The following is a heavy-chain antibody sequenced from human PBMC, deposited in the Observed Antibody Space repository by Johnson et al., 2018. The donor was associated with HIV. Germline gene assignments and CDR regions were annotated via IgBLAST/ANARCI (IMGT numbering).Heavy chain of an antibody. CDR2: ISYDGSNK. Sequence: QVQLVESGGGVVQPGRSLRLSCAASGFTFSSYGMHWVRQAPGKGLEWVAVISYDGSNKYYADSVKGRFTISRDNSKNTLYLQMNSLRAEDTAVYYCAREGVRAPAVCGAFDIWGQGTMVTVSS. CDR1: GFTFSSYG. D-gene: IGHD1-14*01. V-gene: IGHV3-30*19. CDR3: AREGVRAPAVCGAFDI. J-gene: IGHJ3*02.